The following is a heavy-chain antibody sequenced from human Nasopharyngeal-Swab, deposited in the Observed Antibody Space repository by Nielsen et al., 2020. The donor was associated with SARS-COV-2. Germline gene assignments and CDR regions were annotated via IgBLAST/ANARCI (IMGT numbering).Heavy chain of an antibody. CDR2: IRSKGNSYAT. CDR1: GFIFSDSA. J-gene: IGHJ4*02. V-gene: IGHV3-73*01. D-gene: IGHD2-15*01. Sequence: GESLKISCAASGFIFSDSAIHWVRQASGKGLEWVGRIRSKGNSYATEYAASVAVRFTIPRDDSKNTAYLQLNSLITEDTAVYYCTRCGGSCYTGKDYWGQGTLVTVSS. CDR3: TRCGGSCYTGKDY.